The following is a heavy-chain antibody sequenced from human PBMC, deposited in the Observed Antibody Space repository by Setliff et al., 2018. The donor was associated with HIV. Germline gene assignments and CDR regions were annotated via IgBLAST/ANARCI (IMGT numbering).Heavy chain of an antibody. CDR3: ARGGTCNSTPCRIPYYYYYYMDV. CDR2: MSHSGST. D-gene: IGHD2-2*01. J-gene: IGHJ6*03. V-gene: IGHV4-39*07. Sequence: SETLSLTCSVSGGSISSGTYYWGWIRQPPGKGLEWIGSMSHSGSTLYNPSLKSRVTISVDTSNNHFSLKLRSVTAADTAVYYCARGGTCNSTPCRIPYYYYYYMDVWGKGTTVTVSS. CDR1: GGSISSGTYY.